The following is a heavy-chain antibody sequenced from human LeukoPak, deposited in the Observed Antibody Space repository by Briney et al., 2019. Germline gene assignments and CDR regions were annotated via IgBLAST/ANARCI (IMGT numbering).Heavy chain of an antibody. V-gene: IGHV4-4*02. CDR1: GGSITSSSW. J-gene: IGHJ5*02. D-gene: IGHD6-13*01. Sequence: PSETLSLTCAVSGGSITSSSWWTWVRPPPGKGLEWIGEIYYSGSTNYNPSLKSRVTISMGKSKNQFSLELTSVTAADTAMYYCAREYGSSHGFDPWGQGTLVTVSS. CDR2: IYYSGST. CDR3: AREYGSSHGFDP.